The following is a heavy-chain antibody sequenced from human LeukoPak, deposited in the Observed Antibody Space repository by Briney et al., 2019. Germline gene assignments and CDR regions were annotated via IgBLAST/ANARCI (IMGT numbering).Heavy chain of an antibody. D-gene: IGHD6-13*01. J-gene: IGHJ4*02. CDR3: AKDNKGIAAADDY. CDR2: ISGSGGST. Sequence: GGSLRLSCAASGFTFSSYAISWVRQAPGKGLEWVSAISGSGGSTYYADSVKGRFTIPRDNSKNTLYLQMNSLRAEDTAVYYCAKDNKGIAAADDYWGQGTLVTVSS. V-gene: IGHV3-23*01. CDR1: GFTFSSYA.